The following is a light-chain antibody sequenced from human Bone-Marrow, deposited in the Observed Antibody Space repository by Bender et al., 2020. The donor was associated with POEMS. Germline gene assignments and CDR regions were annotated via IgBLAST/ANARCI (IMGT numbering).Light chain of an antibody. CDR3: QSYDNSLGGWV. CDR2: RSN. CDR1: TSNIGSNY. V-gene: IGLV1-47*01. J-gene: IGLJ3*02. Sequence: QSVLTQPPSTSETPGQRVTIFCSGGTSNIGSNYVSWYQQVPGTAPKLLIYRSNQRPSGVPDRFSGSKSGTSASLAIRGLRAEDEGDYYCQSYDNSLGGWVFGGGTKLTVL.